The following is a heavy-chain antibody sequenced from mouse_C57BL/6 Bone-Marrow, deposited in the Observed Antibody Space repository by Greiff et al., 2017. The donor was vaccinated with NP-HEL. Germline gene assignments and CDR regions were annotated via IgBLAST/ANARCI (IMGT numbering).Heavy chain of an antibody. V-gene: IGHV1-76*01. Sequence: VKLLESGAELVRPGASVKLSCKASGYTFTDYYINWVKQRPGQGLEWIARIYPGSGNTYYNEKFKGKATLTAEKSSSTAYMQLSSLTSEDSAVYFCARSDSSGYFDYWGQGTTLTVSS. CDR3: ARSDSSGYFDY. CDR1: GYTFTDYY. J-gene: IGHJ2*01. CDR2: IYPGSGNT. D-gene: IGHD3-2*02.